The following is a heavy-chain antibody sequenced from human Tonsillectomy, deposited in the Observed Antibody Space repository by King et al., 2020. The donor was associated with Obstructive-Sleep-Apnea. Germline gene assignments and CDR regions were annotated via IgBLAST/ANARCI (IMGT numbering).Heavy chain of an antibody. V-gene: IGHV3-23*04. J-gene: IGHJ4*02. CDR3: ARWGQVAYFDF. CDR2: LSGSSGDHT. D-gene: IGHD2-21*02. CDR1: GFTFSIYA. Sequence: VQLVESGGRMVRPGGSLRLSCAASGFTFSIYAMTWVRQAPGKGLEWVSGLSGSSGDHTYYADSVKGRFTISRDNSKNTLYLQMTTLRAEDTAVYYCARWGQVAYFDFWGQGTLVTVSS.